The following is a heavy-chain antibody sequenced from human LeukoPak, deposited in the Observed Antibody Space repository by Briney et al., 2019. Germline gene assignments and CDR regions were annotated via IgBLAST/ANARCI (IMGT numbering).Heavy chain of an antibody. CDR2: ISSSGSTI. Sequence: GGSLRLSCAASGFTFSSYEMNWVRQAPGKGLEWVSYISSSGSTIYYADSVKGRFTISRDNAKNLLYLQMNSLRAEDTAVYYCASSRMTTDDGIDYWGQGTLVTVSS. CDR3: ASSRMTTDDGIDY. J-gene: IGHJ4*02. V-gene: IGHV3-48*03. CDR1: GFTFSSYE. D-gene: IGHD4-17*01.